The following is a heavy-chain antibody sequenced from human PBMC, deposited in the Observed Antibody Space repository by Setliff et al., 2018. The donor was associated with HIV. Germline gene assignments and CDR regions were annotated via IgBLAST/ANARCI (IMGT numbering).Heavy chain of an antibody. J-gene: IGHJ4*02. D-gene: IGHD1-26*01. CDR3: ARDIGGRETYWENY. CDR2: IYYSGST. V-gene: IGHV4-59*11. Sequence: SETLSLTCTVSGGSISSHYWSWIRQPPGKGLEWIGSIYYSGSTNYNPSLKSRVTISVDTSKNQFSLKLSSVTAADTAVYYCARDIGGRETYWENYWGQGTPVTAPQ. CDR1: GGSISSHY.